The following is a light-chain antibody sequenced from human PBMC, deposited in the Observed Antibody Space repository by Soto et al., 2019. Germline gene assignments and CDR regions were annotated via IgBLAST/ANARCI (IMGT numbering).Light chain of an antibody. Sequence: DIQMTQSPSTLSASVGDRVTITCRASQSITIWLAWYQQKPGKAPKLLIFDASSLESGVPSRFSGSGSGTEFTLTISCLQPDDFATYYCQHYNSYSWTFGQGTKVEIK. CDR1: QSITIW. J-gene: IGKJ1*01. V-gene: IGKV1-5*01. CDR3: QHYNSYSWT. CDR2: DAS.